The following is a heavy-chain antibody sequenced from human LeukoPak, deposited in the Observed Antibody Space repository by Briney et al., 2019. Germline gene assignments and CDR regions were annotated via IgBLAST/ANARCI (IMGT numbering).Heavy chain of an antibody. CDR2: IWYDGSNK. D-gene: IGHD4/OR15-4a*01. CDR1: GFTFSSYG. J-gene: IGHJ4*02. Sequence: PGRSLRLSCAASGFTFSSYGMHWVRQAPGKGLEWVAVIWYDGSNKYYTDSVKGRFTIFRDNSKNTLHLQMNSLRAEDTAVYYCAKDQPEGPLKLFDYWGQGALVTVSS. CDR3: AKDQPEGPLKLFDY. V-gene: IGHV3-33*06.